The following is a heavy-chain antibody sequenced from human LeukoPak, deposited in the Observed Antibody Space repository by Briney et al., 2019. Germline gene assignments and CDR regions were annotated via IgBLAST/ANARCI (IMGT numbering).Heavy chain of an antibody. CDR3: ARDEMATIGRALDY. Sequence: MPSETLSLTCAVYGGSFSGYYWSWIRQPPGKGLEWIGEINHSGSTNYNPSLKSRVTISVDTSKNQFSLKLSSVTGADTAVYYCARDEMATIGRALDYWGQGTLVTVSS. V-gene: IGHV4-34*01. J-gene: IGHJ4*02. CDR2: INHSGST. D-gene: IGHD5-24*01. CDR1: GGSFSGYY.